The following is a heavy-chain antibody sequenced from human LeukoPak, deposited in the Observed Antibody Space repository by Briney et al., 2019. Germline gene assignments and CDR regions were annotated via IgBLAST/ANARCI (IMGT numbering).Heavy chain of an antibody. Sequence: GGSLRLSCAASGFTFDDYAMHWVRQAPGKGLELVSGISWDSDTIDYADSVKGRFTISRDNAKNSLYLQMNSLRAEDTALYYCVKEGELLGPFDYWGQGTLVTVSS. D-gene: IGHD3-10*01. V-gene: IGHV3-9*01. J-gene: IGHJ4*02. CDR3: VKEGELLGPFDY. CDR1: GFTFDDYA. CDR2: ISWDSDTI.